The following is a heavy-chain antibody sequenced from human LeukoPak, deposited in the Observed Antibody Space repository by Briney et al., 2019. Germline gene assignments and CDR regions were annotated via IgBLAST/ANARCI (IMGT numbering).Heavy chain of an antibody. Sequence: GGSLRLSCAASGFTFSSYWMHWVRQAPGKWLVWVLRINSDGSSTTYADSVKGRFTISRDNAKNTLYLQMNSLRAEDTAVYYCVRGSCSTGGCLDTFDIWGQGTMVTVSS. CDR2: INSDGSST. CDR3: VRGSCSTGGCLDTFDI. D-gene: IGHD2-2*01. V-gene: IGHV3-74*01. CDR1: GFTFSSYW. J-gene: IGHJ3*02.